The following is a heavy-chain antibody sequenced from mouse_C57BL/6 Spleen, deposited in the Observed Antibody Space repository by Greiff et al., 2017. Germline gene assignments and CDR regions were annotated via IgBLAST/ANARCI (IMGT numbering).Heavy chain of an antibody. CDR2: ISDGGSYT. Sequence: EVQLVESGGGLVKPGGSLKLSCAASGFTFSSYAMSWVRQTPEKRLEWVATISDGGSYTYYPDNVKGRFTISRDNAKNNLYLQMSHLKSEDTAMYYCARDRDGNLWFAYWGQGTLVTVSA. J-gene: IGHJ3*01. V-gene: IGHV5-4*01. D-gene: IGHD2-1*01. CDR3: ARDRDGNLWFAY. CDR1: GFTFSSYA.